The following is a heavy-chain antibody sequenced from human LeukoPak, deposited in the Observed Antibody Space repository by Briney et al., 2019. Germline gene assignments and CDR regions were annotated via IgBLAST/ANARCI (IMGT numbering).Heavy chain of an antibody. CDR3: ARGRARITMVRDPYYMDV. Sequence: KTSETLSLTCTVSGGSISSSSYYWGWIRQPPGKGLEWIGSIYYSGSTYYNPSLKSRVTISVDTSKNQFSLKLSSVTAADTAVYYCARGRARITMVRDPYYMDVWGKGTTVTVSS. CDR1: GGSISSSSYY. V-gene: IGHV4-39*07. D-gene: IGHD3-10*01. J-gene: IGHJ6*03. CDR2: IYYSGST.